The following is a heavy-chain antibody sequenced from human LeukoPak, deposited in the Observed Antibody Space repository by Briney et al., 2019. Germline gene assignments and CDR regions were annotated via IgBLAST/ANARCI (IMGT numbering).Heavy chain of an antibody. CDR3: ARESPSYYGSGSYWD. V-gene: IGHV1-46*01. Sequence: ASVKVSCKASGYTFTSYYMHWVRQAPGQGLEWMGIINPSGGSTSYAQKFQGRVTMTRDTSTSTVYMELSSLRSEDTAVYYCARESPSYYGSGSYWDWGQGTLVTVSS. CDR2: INPSGGST. D-gene: IGHD3-10*01. CDR1: GYTFTSYY. J-gene: IGHJ4*02.